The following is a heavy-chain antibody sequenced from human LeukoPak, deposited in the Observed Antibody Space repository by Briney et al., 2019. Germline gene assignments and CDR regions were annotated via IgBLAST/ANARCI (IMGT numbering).Heavy chain of an antibody. CDR1: GFTVSSYW. Sequence: PGGSLRLSCAASGFTVSSYWMDWVRQAPGKGLEWVANIKQEGSKKNHVDSVKGRFTISRDNAKNSLYLQMNSLRAEDTAVYYCVRGEADYGGWSYWGQGTLVTVSS. V-gene: IGHV3-7*04. CDR3: VRGEADYGGWSY. J-gene: IGHJ4*02. CDR2: IKQEGSKK. D-gene: IGHD4-17*01.